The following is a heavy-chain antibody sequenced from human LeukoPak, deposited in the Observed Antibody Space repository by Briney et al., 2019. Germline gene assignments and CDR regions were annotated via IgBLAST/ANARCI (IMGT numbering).Heavy chain of an antibody. CDR2: ISGSGGST. J-gene: IGHJ4*02. D-gene: IGHD3-3*01. Sequence: GGSLRLSCAASGFTFSSYAMSWVRQAPGKGLEWVSGISGSGGSTYYADSVKGRFTISRDNSKNTLYLQMNSLRAEDTAVYYCARDLLEWYFDYWGQGTLVTVSS. CDR3: ARDLLEWYFDY. V-gene: IGHV3-23*01. CDR1: GFTFSSYA.